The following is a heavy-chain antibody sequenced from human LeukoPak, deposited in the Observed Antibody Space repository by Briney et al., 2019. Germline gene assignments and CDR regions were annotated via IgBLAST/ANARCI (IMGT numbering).Heavy chain of an antibody. Sequence: SETLSLTCAVYGESLNSYYWSWVRQPPGEGLEWIGEIYESGTTEYNPSLKSRVTISIVPSKQQYSLSLSSVTAADTAVYYCARGAWATRLGSWGLGTPVIVSS. J-gene: IGHJ4*02. CDR1: GESLNSYY. D-gene: IGHD2-15*01. CDR3: ARGAWATRLGS. V-gene: IGHV4-34*01. CDR2: IYESGTT.